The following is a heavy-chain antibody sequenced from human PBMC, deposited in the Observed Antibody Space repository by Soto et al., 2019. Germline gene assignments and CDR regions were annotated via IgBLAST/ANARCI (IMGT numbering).Heavy chain of an antibody. CDR3: ASGTRVPDS. Sequence: EVPLVQSGGGLVQPGGSLRLCCAASGFSFSTYWMSWVRQAPGKGLEWVANINQNGSVKYYVDPMKGRFSLSRDNAKNSLCLQMNSLRAEDTAVYYCASGTRVPDSWGQGTLVTVSS. J-gene: IGHJ4*02. CDR1: GFSFSTYW. V-gene: IGHV3-7*01. D-gene: IGHD1-26*01. CDR2: INQNGSVK.